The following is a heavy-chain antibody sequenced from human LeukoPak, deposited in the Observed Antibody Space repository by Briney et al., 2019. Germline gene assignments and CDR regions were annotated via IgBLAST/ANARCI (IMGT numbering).Heavy chain of an antibody. Sequence: GASAKVSCKVSGYALTELSMHWVRQAPGKGLEWMGVFDPEDGETTYAHNFQGRLTLTVDPATDTGYMELSSLRSEDTAVYYCSTWRPGSYYNSDNWFQPWGQGTLVTVSS. CDR3: STWRPGSYYNSDNWFQP. J-gene: IGHJ5*02. V-gene: IGHV1-24*01. CDR2: FDPEDGET. CDR1: GYALTELS. D-gene: IGHD3-10*01.